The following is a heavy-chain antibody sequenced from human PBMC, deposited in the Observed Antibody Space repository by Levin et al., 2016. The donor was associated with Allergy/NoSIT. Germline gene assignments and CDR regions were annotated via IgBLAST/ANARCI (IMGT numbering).Heavy chain of an antibody. CDR1: GFTFSTYE. J-gene: IGHJ4*02. CDR3: ARGLGEDLAYYDS. D-gene: IGHD3-16*01. V-gene: IGHV3-48*03. CDR2: ISSHHSTI. Sequence: GGSLRLSCAASGFTFSTYEMNWIRQAPGKGLEWVSYISSHHSTIADSVKGRFTISRDNAKNMLFLQMRGVRADDTAVYYCARGLGEDLAYYDSWGQGAQVTVSS.